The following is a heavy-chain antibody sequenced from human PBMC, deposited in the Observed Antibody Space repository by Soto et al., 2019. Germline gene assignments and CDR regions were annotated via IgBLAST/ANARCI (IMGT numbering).Heavy chain of an antibody. J-gene: IGHJ6*02. Sequence: PGGSLRLSCAASGFTFSDYYMSWIRQAPGKGLEWVSYISSSGSTIYYADSVKGRFTISRDNAKNSLYLQMNSLRAEDTAVYYCARDQQLDFLLNYGMDVWGQGTTVTVSS. V-gene: IGHV3-11*01. CDR1: GFTFSDYY. CDR2: ISSSGSTI. CDR3: ARDQQLDFLLNYGMDV. D-gene: IGHD6-13*01.